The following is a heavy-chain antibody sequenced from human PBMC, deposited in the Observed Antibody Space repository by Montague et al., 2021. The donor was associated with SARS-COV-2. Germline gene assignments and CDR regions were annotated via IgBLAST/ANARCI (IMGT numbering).Heavy chain of an antibody. CDR2: IYYSGST. Sequence: SETLSLTCAVSGGSINSYYWSWLRQPPGKGLEWIGYIYYSGSTTYNPSLKSRVTISIDTSKNQFSLKLNSVTAADTAVYYCAGRPTPAYSSGWYLFYYAMDVRGQGTTVTVSS. V-gene: IGHV4-59*01. CDR1: GGSINSYY. J-gene: IGHJ6*02. D-gene: IGHD6-19*01. CDR3: AGRPTPAYSSGWYLFYYAMDV.